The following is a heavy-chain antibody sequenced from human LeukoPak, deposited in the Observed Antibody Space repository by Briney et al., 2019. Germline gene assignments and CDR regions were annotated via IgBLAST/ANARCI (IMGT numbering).Heavy chain of an antibody. J-gene: IGHJ3*02. CDR2: IYYSGST. CDR3: ARADSSQDADAFDI. Sequence: TSSETLSLTCTGSGGSISSYYWGWIRQPPGKGLEWIGYIYYSGSTNYNPSLKSRVTISVDTSKNQFSLKLSSVTAADTAVYYCARADSSQDADAFDIWGQGTMVTVSS. D-gene: IGHD3-22*01. V-gene: IGHV4-59*01. CDR1: GGSISSYY.